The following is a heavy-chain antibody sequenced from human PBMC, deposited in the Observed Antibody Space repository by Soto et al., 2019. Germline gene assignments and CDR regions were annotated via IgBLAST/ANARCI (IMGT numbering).Heavy chain of an antibody. CDR3: ARGRGYGGNPRGRGY. CDR2: IYSGGST. CDR1: GFTVSSNY. J-gene: IGHJ4*02. V-gene: IGHV3-53*01. D-gene: IGHD5-12*01. Sequence: EVQLVESGGGLIQPGGSLRLSCAASGFTVSSNYMSWVRQAPGKGLEWVSVIYSGGSTYYADSVKGRFTISRDNSXXTLYLQMNSLRAEDTAVYYCARGRGYGGNPRGRGYWGQGTLVTVSS.